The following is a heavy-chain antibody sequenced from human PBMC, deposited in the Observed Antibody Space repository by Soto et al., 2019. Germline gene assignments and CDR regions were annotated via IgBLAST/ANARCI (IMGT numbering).Heavy chain of an antibody. CDR2: IYSGGST. V-gene: IGHV3-53*01. CDR3: ATLFGLRLGELSFDY. J-gene: IGHJ4*02. D-gene: IGHD3-16*02. Sequence: GGSLRLSCAASGFTVSSNYMSWVRQAPGKGLEWVSVIYSGGSTYYADSVKGRFTISRDNSKNTLYLQMNSLRAEDTAVYYCATLFGLRLGELSFDYWGQGTPVTVSS. CDR1: GFTVSSNY.